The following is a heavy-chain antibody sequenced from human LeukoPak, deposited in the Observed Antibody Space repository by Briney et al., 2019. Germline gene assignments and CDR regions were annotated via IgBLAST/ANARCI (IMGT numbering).Heavy chain of an antibody. CDR3: ATIRVYYGSGSYPFDY. J-gene: IGHJ4*02. CDR2: FDPEDGET. D-gene: IGHD3-10*01. V-gene: IGHV1-24*01. Sequence: ASVKVSCTVSGYTLTELSMHWVRQAPGKGLEWMGGFDPEDGETIYAQKFQGRVTMTEDTSTDTAYMELSSLRSEDTAVYYCATIRVYYGSGSYPFDYWGQGTLVTVSS. CDR1: GYTLTELS.